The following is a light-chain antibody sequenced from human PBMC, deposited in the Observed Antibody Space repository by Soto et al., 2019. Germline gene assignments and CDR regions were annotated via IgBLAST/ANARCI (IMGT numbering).Light chain of an antibody. CDR1: QTISSTF. CDR2: GAT. V-gene: IGKV3-20*01. J-gene: IGKJ4*01. Sequence: EIVLTQSPGTLSLSPGERATLSCRASQTISSTFLAWYRQRPGQAPRLLIYGATSRANGIPDRFSGSGSGTDFTLTISRLEPEDFAVYYCQQFGLSPTFGGGTKVEIK. CDR3: QQFGLSPT.